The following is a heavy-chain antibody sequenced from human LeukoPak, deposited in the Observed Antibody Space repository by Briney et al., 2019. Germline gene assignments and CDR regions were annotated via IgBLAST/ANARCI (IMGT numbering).Heavy chain of an antibody. CDR3: ARAGIVNALDY. CDR1: GYTFSIYG. CDR2: IWYDGSNT. V-gene: IGHV3-33*01. J-gene: IGHJ4*02. D-gene: IGHD2/OR15-2a*01. Sequence: PGVSLRLSCAASGYTFSIYGMNWVRQAPGKGLEWVAIIWYDGSNTYFAESVMGRFSISKDNFKNIVYLQMNSLKIEDTGVYYCARAGIVNALDYWGQGARSPSPQ.